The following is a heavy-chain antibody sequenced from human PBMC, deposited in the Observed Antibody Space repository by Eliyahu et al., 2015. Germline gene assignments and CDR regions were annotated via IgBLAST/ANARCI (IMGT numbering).Heavy chain of an antibody. Sequence: QVQLVQSGAEVKKPGSSVKVSCKASGGTFSSYAISWVRQAPGQGLEWMGRIIPILGIANYAQKFQGRVTITADKSTSTAYMELSSLRSEDTAVYYCAGGDRELRFGGYFQHWGQGTLVTVSS. J-gene: IGHJ1*01. D-gene: IGHD1-26*01. CDR2: IIPILGIA. V-gene: IGHV1-69*04. CDR3: AGGDRELRFGGYFQH. CDR1: GGTFSSYA.